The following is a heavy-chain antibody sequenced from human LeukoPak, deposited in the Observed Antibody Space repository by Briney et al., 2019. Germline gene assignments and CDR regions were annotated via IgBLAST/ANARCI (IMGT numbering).Heavy chain of an antibody. J-gene: IGHJ4*02. CDR1: GFTFSTYW. CDR3: GRAATYGGDTFLDY. Sequence: PGGSLRLSCAASGFTFSTYWMIWVRQAPEKGREWVANIKLDGRETYYVQSVRGRFSISRDNAKNSVYLQMNSLRDEDTAVYYCGRAATYGGDTFLDYWGQGILVTVSS. D-gene: IGHD4-17*01. CDR2: IKLDGRET. V-gene: IGHV3-7*01.